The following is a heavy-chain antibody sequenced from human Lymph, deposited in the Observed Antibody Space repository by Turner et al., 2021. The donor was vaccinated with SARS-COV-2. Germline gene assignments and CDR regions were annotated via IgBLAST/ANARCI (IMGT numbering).Heavy chain of an antibody. CDR3: AKDRGGEQLVRLFDY. CDR1: GFTFDDYA. CDR2: ISWNSGSI. Sequence: EVQLVEAGGGLGQPGMSLRLSCAASGFTFDDYAMHWVRQAPGKGLEWVSGISWNSGSIGYADSVKGRFTISRDNAKNSLYLQMNSLRAEDTALYYCAKDRGGEQLVRLFDYWGQGTLVTVSS. J-gene: IGHJ4*02. D-gene: IGHD6-6*01. V-gene: IGHV3-9*01.